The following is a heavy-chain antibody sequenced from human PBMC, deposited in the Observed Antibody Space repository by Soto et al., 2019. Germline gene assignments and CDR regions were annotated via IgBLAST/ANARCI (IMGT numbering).Heavy chain of an antibody. Sequence: QLQLQESGPGLVKPSETLSLTCTVSGGSISSSSYYWGWIRQPPGKGLEWIGSIYYSGSTYYNPSLKSRVTISVDTSKNQFSLKLSSVTAADTAVYYCARHGNQEALESLKWFDPWGQGTLVTVSS. J-gene: IGHJ5*02. CDR2: IYYSGST. V-gene: IGHV4-39*01. D-gene: IGHD1-1*01. CDR1: GGSISSSSYY. CDR3: ARHGNQEALESLKWFDP.